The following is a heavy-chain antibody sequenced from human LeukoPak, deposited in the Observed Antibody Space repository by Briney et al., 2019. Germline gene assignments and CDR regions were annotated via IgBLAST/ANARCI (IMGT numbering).Heavy chain of an antibody. V-gene: IGHV3-7*01. CDR1: GFTFSAYW. Sequence: PGGSLRLSCAASGFTFSAYWMSWVRQAPGKGLEWVAHIKGDGSEKYSVDSVKGRFTISRDNAKSSLYLQMNSLRAEDTALYYCARGGFGYVYCDYWGQGSLVTVSS. CDR3: ARGGFGYVYCDY. D-gene: IGHD2-8*01. CDR2: IKGDGSEK. J-gene: IGHJ4*02.